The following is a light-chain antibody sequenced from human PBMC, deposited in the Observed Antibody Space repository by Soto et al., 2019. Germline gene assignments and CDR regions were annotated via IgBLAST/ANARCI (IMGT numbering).Light chain of an antibody. V-gene: IGKV3-20*01. J-gene: IGKJ5*01. Sequence: EMVLTQSPGTLSLSPGETATLSCRASQSVSSSYLAWYQQKPGQPPRLLIYGASSRPTAIPDRFSGSGSGTDFPLTISRLEPEEFAVYCCQQYGSSPPITFGQGPRPEIK. CDR3: QQYGSSPPIT. CDR2: GAS. CDR1: QSVSSSY.